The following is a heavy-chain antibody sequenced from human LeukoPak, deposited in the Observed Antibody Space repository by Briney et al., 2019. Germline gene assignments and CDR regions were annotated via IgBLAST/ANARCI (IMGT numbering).Heavy chain of an antibody. CDR2: ISGSGGST. CDR1: ELTFGSYA. Sequence: PGGSLRFSLAPPELTFGSYAMTWFPRAQGKGLEWVSAISGSGGSTYYADSVKGRFTISRDNSKNTLYLQMNSLRAEDTAVYYCAKEEGIAAAGTNFQHWGQGTLVTVSS. J-gene: IGHJ1*01. CDR3: AKEEGIAAAGTNFQH. V-gene: IGHV3-23*01. D-gene: IGHD6-13*01.